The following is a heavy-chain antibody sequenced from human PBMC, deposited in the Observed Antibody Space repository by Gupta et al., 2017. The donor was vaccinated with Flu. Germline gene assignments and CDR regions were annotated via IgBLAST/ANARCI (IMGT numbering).Heavy chain of an antibody. CDR3: ARKGGGHCSGGSCYSFDF. D-gene: IGHD2-15*01. CDR1: GVTFSTYA. V-gene: IGHV1-69*01. CDR2: IIPVFGPP. Sequence: QVQLVQSGAEVKKPGSLVKVSCKASGVTFSTYAINWVRQAPGQGLEWMGGIIPVFGPPNYAQKFQGRVTITADESTSTAYMEISSLRSEDTAVYYCARKGGGHCSGGSCYSFDFWGQGTLVTVSS. J-gene: IGHJ4*02.